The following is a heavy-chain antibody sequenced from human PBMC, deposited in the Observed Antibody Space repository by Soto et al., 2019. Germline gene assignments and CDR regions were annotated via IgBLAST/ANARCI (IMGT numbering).Heavy chain of an antibody. J-gene: IGHJ4*02. CDR2: IVVGSGNT. D-gene: IGHD1-26*01. CDR1: GFTFTSSA. CDR3: AALSGSYSAGIDY. Sequence: SVKVSCKASGFTFTSSAVQWVRQARGQRLEWIGWIVVGSGNTNYAQKFQERVTITRDMSTSTAYMELSSLRSEDMAVYYCAALSGSYSAGIDYWGQGTLVTVSS. V-gene: IGHV1-58*01.